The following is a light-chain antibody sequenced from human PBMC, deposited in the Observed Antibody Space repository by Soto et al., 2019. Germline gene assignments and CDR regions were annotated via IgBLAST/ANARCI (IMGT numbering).Light chain of an antibody. CDR2: DAS. J-gene: IGKJ1*01. V-gene: IGKV1-5*01. CDR3: QQYDYSRT. CDR1: QSISSR. Sequence: DIQMTQSPSTLSASVGDRVTITCRASQSISSRLAWYQQKPGKAPKPLIYDASSLESGVPSRFSGSGSGTEFTLTISSLQPDDFATYYCQQYDYSRTFGQGTKVDIK.